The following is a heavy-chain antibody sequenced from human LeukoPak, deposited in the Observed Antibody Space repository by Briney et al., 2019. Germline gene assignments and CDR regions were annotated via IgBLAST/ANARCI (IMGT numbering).Heavy chain of an antibody. CDR3: ARLHGSEDY. V-gene: IGHV3-53*05. D-gene: IGHD2-2*03. Sequence: PGGSLRLSCAASGLTVSSNYMGWVRQPPGKGLEWVSVIYSGGTTYSADSVKGRFTISRDNSKNTLYLQMNSLRAEDTAVYYCARLHGSEDYWGQGTLVTVSS. CDR2: IYSGGTT. J-gene: IGHJ4*02. CDR1: GLTVSSNY.